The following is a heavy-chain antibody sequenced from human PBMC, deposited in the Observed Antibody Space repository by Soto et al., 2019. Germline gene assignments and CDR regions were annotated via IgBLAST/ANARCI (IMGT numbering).Heavy chain of an antibody. CDR1: GGSISGYY. V-gene: IGHV4-59*01. D-gene: IGHD2-15*01. J-gene: IGHJ6*02. CDR2: IYYSGST. CDR3: ARCLVAGFCMDV. Sequence: SETLSLTCSGSGGSISGYYWSWIRQPPGKGLEWIGYIYYSGSTNYNPSLKSRVTISVDTSKDQFSLKLSSVTAADTAVYYCARCLVAGFCMDVWGQVTTVTVSS.